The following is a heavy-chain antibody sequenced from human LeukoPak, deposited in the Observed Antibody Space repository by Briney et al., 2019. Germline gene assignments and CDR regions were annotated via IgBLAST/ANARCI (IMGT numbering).Heavy chain of an antibody. CDR2: IYYSGST. CDR3: ARMSPRATKASFDY. J-gene: IGHJ4*02. D-gene: IGHD1-26*01. Sequence: SETLSLTCTVSAGSITSFYWSWIRQPPRNGLEWDGYIYYSGSTNYNPSLKGRVTISVDTSKNQFSLKLSSVTAADTAVYYCARMSPRATKASFDYWGQGTLVTVSS. V-gene: IGHV4-59*01. CDR1: AGSITSFY.